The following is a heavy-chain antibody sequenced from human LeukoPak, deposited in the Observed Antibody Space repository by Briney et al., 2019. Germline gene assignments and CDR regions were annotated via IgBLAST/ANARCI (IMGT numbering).Heavy chain of an antibody. D-gene: IGHD5-18*01. V-gene: IGHV3-48*03. CDR3: ATPPRTGYSYGEFDY. CDR1: GFTFSSYE. CDR2: ISSSGSSI. Sequence: GGSLRLSCAASGFTFSSYEMNWVRRAPGKGLEWVSYISSSGSSIYYADSVKGRFTISRDNAKNSLYLQMNSLRAEDTAVYYCATPPRTGYSYGEFDYWGQGTLVTVSS. J-gene: IGHJ4*02.